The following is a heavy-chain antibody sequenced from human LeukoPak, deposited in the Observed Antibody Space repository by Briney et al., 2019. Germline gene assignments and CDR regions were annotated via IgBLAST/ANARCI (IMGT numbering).Heavy chain of an antibody. CDR3: ARGLGDC. CDR2: IYTSGST. Sequence: SQTLSLTCTVSGGSISSGSYYWSWIRQPAGKGLEWIGRIYTSGSTNYNPSLKSRVTISVDTSKNQFSLKLSSVTAADTAVYYCARGLGDCWGQGTLVTVSS. V-gene: IGHV4-61*02. J-gene: IGHJ4*02. D-gene: IGHD6-19*01. CDR1: GGSISSGSYY.